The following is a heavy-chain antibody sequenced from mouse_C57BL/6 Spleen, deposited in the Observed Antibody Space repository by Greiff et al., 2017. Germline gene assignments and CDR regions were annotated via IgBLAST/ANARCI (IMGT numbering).Heavy chain of an antibody. J-gene: IGHJ1*03. D-gene: IGHD1-1*01. CDR3: ARDTTVVASRYFDV. Sequence: QVQLQQSGPGLVQPSQSLSITCTVSGFSLTSYGVHWVRQSPGKGLEWLGVIWSGGSTDYNAAFISRLSISKDNSKSQVFFKMNSLQADDTAIYYCARDTTVVASRYFDVWGTGTTVTVSS. CDR2: IWSGGST. CDR1: GFSLTSYG. V-gene: IGHV2-2*01.